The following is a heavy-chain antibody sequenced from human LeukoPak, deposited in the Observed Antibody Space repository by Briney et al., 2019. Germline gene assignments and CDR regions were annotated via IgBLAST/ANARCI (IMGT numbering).Heavy chain of an antibody. CDR2: IKQDGSEK. V-gene: IGHV3-7*01. CDR1: GFTFSSYW. J-gene: IGHJ4*02. Sequence: PGGSLRLSCAASGFTFSSYWMSWVRQAPGKGLEWVANIKQDGSEKYYVDSVKGRFTISRDNAKNSLYLQMNSLRAEDTAVYYCARASYYYDSSGYYYFDYWGQGTLVTVSS. D-gene: IGHD3-22*01. CDR3: ARASYYYDSSGYYYFDY.